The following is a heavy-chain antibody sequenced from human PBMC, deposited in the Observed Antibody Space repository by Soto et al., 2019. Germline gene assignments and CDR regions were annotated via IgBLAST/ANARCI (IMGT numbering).Heavy chain of an antibody. CDR3: ARDKITGLFDY. V-gene: IGHV4-39*02. J-gene: IGHJ4*02. D-gene: IGHD2-8*02. CDR1: GDSITSNSYF. CDR2: IYYSGTT. Sequence: SETLSLTCTVSGDSITSNSYFWAWIRQPPGKGLEWIGSIYYSGTTYYNPSLKSRVTISVDRSKNQFSLKLSSVTAADTAVYYCARDKITGLFDYWGQGTLVT.